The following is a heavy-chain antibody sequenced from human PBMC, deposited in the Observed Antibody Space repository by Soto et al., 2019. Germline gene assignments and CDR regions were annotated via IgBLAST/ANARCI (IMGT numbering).Heavy chain of an antibody. J-gene: IGHJ4*02. CDR1: GFSLSPYW. V-gene: IGHV3-74*03. CDR3: ARDLGGPDY. CDR2: LSSDGFGA. D-gene: IGHD3-16*01. Sequence: LRLSCAASGFSLSPYWMHWVRQVPGRGLEWVARLSSDGFGAAYAGSVKGRFFISRDIARNTLSLQMNSLRADDTAVYYCARDLGGPDYWGRGTSVTVSS.